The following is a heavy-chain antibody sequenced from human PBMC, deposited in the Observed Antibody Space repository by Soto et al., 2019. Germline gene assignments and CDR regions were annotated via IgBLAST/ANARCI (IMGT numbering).Heavy chain of an antibody. Sequence: ASVKVSCKASGGTFSSYAISWVRQAPGQGLEWMGWISAYNGNTNYAQKLQGRVTMTTDTSTSTAYMELRSLRSDDTAVYYCARDGGGYDFLDYYYGMDVWGQGTTVTVSS. CDR3: ARDGGGYDFLDYYYGMDV. CDR1: GGTFSSYA. D-gene: IGHD5-12*01. J-gene: IGHJ6*02. V-gene: IGHV1-18*01. CDR2: ISAYNGNT.